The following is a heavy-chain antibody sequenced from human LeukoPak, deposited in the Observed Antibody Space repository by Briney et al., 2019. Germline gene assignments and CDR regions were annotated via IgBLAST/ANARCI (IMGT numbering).Heavy chain of an antibody. D-gene: IGHD3-3*01. CDR3: ARLDPPSSYDCWSGYFYDAFDI. Sequence: SETLSLTCTVSGGSISSSSYYWGWIRQPPGKGLEGIGSIYYSGSTYYNPSLKSRVTISVDTSKNQISLKLSSVTAADTAVYYCARLDPPSSYDCWSGYFYDAFDIWGRGTMVTVSS. V-gene: IGHV4-39*01. CDR2: IYYSGST. CDR1: GGSISSSSYY. J-gene: IGHJ3*02.